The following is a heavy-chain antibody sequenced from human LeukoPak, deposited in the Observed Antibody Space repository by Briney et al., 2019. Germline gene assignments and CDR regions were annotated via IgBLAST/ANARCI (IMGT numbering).Heavy chain of an antibody. J-gene: IGHJ3*02. Sequence: GGSPRLSCAASGFTVSSNYMSWVRQAPGKGLEWVSVIYSGGSTYYADSVKGRFTISRDNSKNTLYLQMNSLRAEDTAVYYCASALGPGAFDIWGQGTMVTVSS. CDR3: ASALGPGAFDI. CDR1: GFTVSSNY. CDR2: IYSGGST. V-gene: IGHV3-53*01. D-gene: IGHD3-16*01.